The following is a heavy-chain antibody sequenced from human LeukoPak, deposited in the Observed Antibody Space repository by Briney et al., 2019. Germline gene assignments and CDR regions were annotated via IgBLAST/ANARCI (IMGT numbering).Heavy chain of an antibody. CDR2: IIGSAVNT. Sequence: PGESLRLSCGASGLTVSSYAMSWVRQAPGKGLEWVSTIIGSAVNTYYADSVKGRFTISTDNSKNTVYLQMNSLRAEDTAVYYCARAPPRGNSPYNYWGQGTLVTVYS. D-gene: IGHD4-23*01. CDR3: ARAPPRGNSPYNY. J-gene: IGHJ4*02. V-gene: IGHV3-23*01. CDR1: GLTVSSYA.